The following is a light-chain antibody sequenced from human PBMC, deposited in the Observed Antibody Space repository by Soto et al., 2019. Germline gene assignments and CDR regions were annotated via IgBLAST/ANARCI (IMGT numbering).Light chain of an antibody. Sequence: DIQMTQSPSSLSASVGDRVTITCRASQGISNYLAWYQQQPGKVPKLLIYVASTLQSGAPSRFSGSGSGTDFTLTISILQPEDVATYYCQKYNSAPWTFGQGNKVEIK. CDR3: QKYNSAPWT. CDR2: VAS. V-gene: IGKV1-27*01. CDR1: QGISNY. J-gene: IGKJ1*01.